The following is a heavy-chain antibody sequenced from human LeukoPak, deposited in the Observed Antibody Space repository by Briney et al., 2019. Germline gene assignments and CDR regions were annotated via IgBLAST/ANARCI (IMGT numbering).Heavy chain of an antibody. CDR1: GFTFSSYS. Sequence: GGSLRLSCAASGFTFSSYSMNWVRQAPGKGLEWVSSISSSSSYIYYADSVKGRFTISRDNAKNSLYLQMNSLRAEDTAVYYCAREWLYYYDSSGYYYGSEYFQHWGQGTLVTV. D-gene: IGHD3-22*01. CDR3: AREWLYYYDSSGYYYGSEYFQH. CDR2: ISSSSSYI. J-gene: IGHJ1*01. V-gene: IGHV3-21*01.